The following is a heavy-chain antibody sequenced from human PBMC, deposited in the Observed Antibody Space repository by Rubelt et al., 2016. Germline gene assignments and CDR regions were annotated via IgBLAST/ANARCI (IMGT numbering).Heavy chain of an antibody. D-gene: IGHD6-6*01. CDR2: ISAYNGNT. J-gene: IGHJ2*01. Sequence: QVQLVQSGAEVKKPGASVKVSCKASGYTFTSSGISWVRQAPGQGLEWMGWISAYNGNTHYAQKLQGRVPRTTDTSTSTAYMELRSLRSDDTAVYYCARDRIRIAARQGWYFDLWGRGTLVTVSS. CDR1: GYTFTSSG. V-gene: IGHV1-18*01. CDR3: ARDRIRIAARQGWYFDL.